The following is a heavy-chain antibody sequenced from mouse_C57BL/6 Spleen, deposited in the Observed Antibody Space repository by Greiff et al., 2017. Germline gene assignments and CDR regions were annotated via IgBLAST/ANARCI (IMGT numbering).Heavy chain of an antibody. CDR2: IDPSDSYT. Sequence: QVQLQQPGAELVKPGASVKLSCEASGYTFTSYWMQWVKQRPGQGLEWIGEIDPSDSYTNYNQKFKGKATLTVDTSSSTAYMQLSSLTSEDSAVYYCARRSDYFDYWGQGTTLTVSS. V-gene: IGHV1-50*01. CDR3: ARRSDYFDY. J-gene: IGHJ2*01. CDR1: GYTFTSYW.